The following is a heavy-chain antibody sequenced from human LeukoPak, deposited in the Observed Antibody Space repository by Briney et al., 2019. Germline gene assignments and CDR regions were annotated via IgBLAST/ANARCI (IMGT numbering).Heavy chain of an antibody. Sequence: ASVKVSCKASRYIFTGYFIHWVRQVPGQGLEWMGWINPKNGGTNPAEKFQGWVTMTRDTSISTAYMELSRLRSDDTAVYYCARDDSSSWYPTGTSIDYWGQGTLVTVSS. J-gene: IGHJ4*02. V-gene: IGHV1-2*04. CDR3: ARDDSSSWYPTGTSIDY. CDR1: RYIFTGYF. CDR2: INPKNGGT. D-gene: IGHD6-13*01.